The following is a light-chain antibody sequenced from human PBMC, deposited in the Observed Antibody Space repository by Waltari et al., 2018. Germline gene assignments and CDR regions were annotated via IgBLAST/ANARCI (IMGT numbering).Light chain of an antibody. CDR1: QRVERNY. CDR2: GSL. Sequence: EIVLTQSPGALSLSPGESVTLSCRASQRVERNYLAWYQQKPGQAPRLIIYGSLSRATGVPDWCSGSGSRTDFTLTITRREPEDFGVYYCQQYSSSPLTFGPGTTVDIK. CDR3: QQYSSSPLT. J-gene: IGKJ3*01. V-gene: IGKV3-20*01.